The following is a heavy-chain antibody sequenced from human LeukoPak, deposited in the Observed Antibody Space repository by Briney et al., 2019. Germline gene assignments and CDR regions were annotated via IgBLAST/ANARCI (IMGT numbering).Heavy chain of an antibody. D-gene: IGHD2-2*01. Sequence: GRSLRLSCAASGFTFSSYAMHWVRQAPGKGLEWVAVISYDGSNKYYADSVKGRFTISRDNSKNTLYLQMNTLRAEDTAVYYCTRGLYQNWGQGTLVTVSS. CDR3: TRGLYQN. CDR2: ISYDGSNK. J-gene: IGHJ4*02. V-gene: IGHV3-30*04. CDR1: GFTFSSYA.